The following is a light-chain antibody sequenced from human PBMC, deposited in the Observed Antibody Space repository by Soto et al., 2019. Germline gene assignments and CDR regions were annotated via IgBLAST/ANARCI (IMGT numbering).Light chain of an antibody. Sequence: QSALTQPPSASGSPGQSVTISCTGTTSDVGGYNYVSWYQLHPGKVPKLIISEVNKRPSGVPDRFSGSKSGSTASLTVPGLQAEDEADYFCSSYAGSKNFILFGGGTKLTVL. CDR2: EVN. J-gene: IGLJ2*01. V-gene: IGLV2-8*01. CDR1: TSDVGGYNY. CDR3: SSYAGSKNFIL.